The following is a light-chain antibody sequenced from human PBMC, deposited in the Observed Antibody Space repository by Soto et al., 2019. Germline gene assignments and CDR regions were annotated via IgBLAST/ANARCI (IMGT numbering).Light chain of an antibody. CDR1: NRDIGYYDY. Sequence: QSALTQPASVSGSLGQSITIACTGSNRDIGYYDYVSWYQQHPGKAPKLIIYDVSSRPSGIPHCFSGSKFGNTASLTISGLQADDEADYHCSSYSSSDTSILFGGGTKLTVL. J-gene: IGLJ2*01. CDR3: SSYSSSDTSIL. CDR2: DVS. V-gene: IGLV2-14*03.